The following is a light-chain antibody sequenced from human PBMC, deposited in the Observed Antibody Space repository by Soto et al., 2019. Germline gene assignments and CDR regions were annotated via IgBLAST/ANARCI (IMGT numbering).Light chain of an antibody. V-gene: IGKV1-39*01. CDR1: QSISSY. J-gene: IGKJ4*01. CDR2: AAS. Sequence: DIQMTQSPSSLSASLGDRVTITCRASQSISSYLNWYQQKPGKAPKLLIYAASSLHTGVPSRFTGSGHGTDFSLTISSLQPEDFATYICQQSFDSPRTFGGGTKVDIK. CDR3: QQSFDSPRT.